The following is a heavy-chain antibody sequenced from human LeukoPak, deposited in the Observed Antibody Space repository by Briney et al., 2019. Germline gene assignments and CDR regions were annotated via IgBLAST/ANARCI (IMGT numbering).Heavy chain of an antibody. Sequence: GGTLRLSCAASGFTFSSYGMSWVRQAPGKGLEWVSAISGSGGSTYYADSVKGRFTISRDNSKNTLYLQMNSLRAEDTAVYYCAREAAAAGTMFDYWGQGTLVTVSS. J-gene: IGHJ4*02. CDR2: ISGSGGST. CDR3: AREAAAAGTMFDY. V-gene: IGHV3-23*01. D-gene: IGHD6-13*01. CDR1: GFTFSSYG.